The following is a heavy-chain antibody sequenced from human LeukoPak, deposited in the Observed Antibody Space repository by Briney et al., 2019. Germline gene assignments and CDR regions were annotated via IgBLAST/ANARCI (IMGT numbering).Heavy chain of an antibody. CDR2: INTNTGNP. D-gene: IGHD6-19*01. V-gene: IGHV7-4-1*02. CDR3: ARVAHSSGWHEYYYYYIDV. J-gene: IGHJ6*03. CDR1: GYTFTSYA. Sequence: PRASVKVSCKASGYTFTSYAMNWVRQAPGQGLEWMGWINTNTGNPNYAQGFTGRFVLSLDTSVSTAYLQFSSLEAEDTAVYYCARVAHSSGWHEYYYYYIDVWGKGTTVTVSS.